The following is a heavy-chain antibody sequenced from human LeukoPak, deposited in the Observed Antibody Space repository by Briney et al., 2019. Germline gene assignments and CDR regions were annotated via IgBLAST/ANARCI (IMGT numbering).Heavy chain of an antibody. D-gene: IGHD6-19*01. CDR2: ISSSSSYI. Sequence: PGGSLSLYCAASGFTFSSYSMNWVRQAPGKGLEWVSSISSSSSYIYYADSVKGRFTISSDDAKNSLYLQMNSLRAEDTAVYYCAREGLGYSSGWPADAFDIWGQGTMVTVSS. J-gene: IGHJ3*02. V-gene: IGHV3-21*01. CDR3: AREGLGYSSGWPADAFDI. CDR1: GFTFSSYS.